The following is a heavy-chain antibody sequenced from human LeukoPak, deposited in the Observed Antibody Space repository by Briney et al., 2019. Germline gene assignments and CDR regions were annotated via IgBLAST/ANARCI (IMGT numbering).Heavy chain of an antibody. CDR1: GITFSSYG. J-gene: IGHJ6*03. CDR3: AKNGDRGAYCTGGTCYPYFYYYMDV. D-gene: IGHD2-15*01. Sequence: GGSLRLSCAASGITFSSYGMSWVRQAPGKGLEWVSSISSTGGTTYYADSVKGRFTISRDNPKNTLYLQMNSLRAEDTAIYYCAKNGDRGAYCTGGTCYPYFYYYMDVWGKGTTVTI. CDR2: ISSTGGTT. V-gene: IGHV3-23*01.